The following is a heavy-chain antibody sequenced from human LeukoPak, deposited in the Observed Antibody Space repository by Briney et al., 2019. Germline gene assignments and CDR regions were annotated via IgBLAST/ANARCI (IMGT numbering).Heavy chain of an antibody. CDR1: GGSFSGYY. V-gene: IGHV4-34*01. CDR2: INHSGST. J-gene: IGHJ5*02. CDR3: ARGYGSSWSYNWFDP. D-gene: IGHD6-13*01. Sequence: SETPSLTCAVYGGSFSGYYWSWIRQPPGKGLEWIGEINHSGSTNYNPSLKSRVTISVDTSKNQFSLKLSSVTAADTAVYYCARGYGSSWSYNWFDPWGQGTLVTVSS.